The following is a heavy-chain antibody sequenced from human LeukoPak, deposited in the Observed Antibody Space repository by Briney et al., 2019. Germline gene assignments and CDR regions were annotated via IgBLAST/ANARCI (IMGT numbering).Heavy chain of an antibody. Sequence: GGSLRLSCAASGFTFSIYWMHWVRQAPGKGLVWVSRISSDGSSTTYADSVKGRFTVSRDNAKNTLYLQMNSLRAEDTAVYYCAREYSSSWGNAFDIWGQGTMVTVSS. CDR3: AREYSSSWGNAFDI. J-gene: IGHJ3*02. D-gene: IGHD6-13*01. CDR2: ISSDGSST. V-gene: IGHV3-74*01. CDR1: GFTFSIYW.